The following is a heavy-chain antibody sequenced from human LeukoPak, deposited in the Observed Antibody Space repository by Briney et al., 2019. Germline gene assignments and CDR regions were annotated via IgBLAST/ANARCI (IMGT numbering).Heavy chain of an antibody. V-gene: IGHV1-69*13. CDR2: IIPIFGTA. Sequence: SVKVSCKASGGTFSSYAISWVRQAPGQGLEWMGGIIPIFGTANYAQKLQGRVTITADESTSTAYMELSSLRSEDTAVYYCARSPVATIQTAYYYGMDVGGQGTTVTVS. CDR1: GGTFSSYA. CDR3: ARSPVATIQTAYYYGMDV. D-gene: IGHD5-12*01. J-gene: IGHJ6*02.